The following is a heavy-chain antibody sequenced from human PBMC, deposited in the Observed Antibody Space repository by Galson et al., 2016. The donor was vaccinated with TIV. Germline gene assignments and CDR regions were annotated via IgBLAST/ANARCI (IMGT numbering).Heavy chain of an antibody. Sequence: SVKVSFKDSGRTYINQAFTWARQAPGQGLEWMGGIIPILGIRDDAQKFQGRVTISADKSTDTVYMELPSLRSDDPAVYFCPRRSQLKVAAGFDFWGQGTLVTVSS. CDR3: PRRSQLKVAAGFDF. CDR2: IIPILGIR. CDR1: GRTYINQA. D-gene: IGHD6-13*01. V-gene: IGHV1-69*10. J-gene: IGHJ4*02.